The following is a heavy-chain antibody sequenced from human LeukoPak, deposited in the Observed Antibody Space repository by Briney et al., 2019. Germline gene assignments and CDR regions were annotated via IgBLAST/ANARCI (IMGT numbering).Heavy chain of an antibody. J-gene: IGHJ4*02. CDR3: VKRTVAGQFDY. CDR2: IDGSGANT. CDR1: GFTFSSYA. V-gene: IGHV3-23*01. Sequence: GGPLRLSCAAWGFTFSSYAMSWVRQAPGKGLDWVSAIDGSGANTFYADSVKGRFPTSRDNPKNTLYLQMNSLRAEDTALYFCVKRTVAGQFDYWGQGTLVTVSS. D-gene: IGHD6-19*01.